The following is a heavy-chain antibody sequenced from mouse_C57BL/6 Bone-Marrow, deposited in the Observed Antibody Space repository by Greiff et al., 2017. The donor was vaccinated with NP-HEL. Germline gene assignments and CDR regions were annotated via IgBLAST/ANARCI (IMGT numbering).Heavy chain of an antibody. J-gene: IGHJ1*03. V-gene: IGHV5-6*01. CDR3: ARHGGWLPYWYFDV. Sequence: EVKLQESGGDLVKPGGSLKLSCAASGFTFSSYGMSWVRQTPDKRLEWVATISSGGSYTYYPDSVKGRFTISRDNAKNTLYLQMSSLKSEDTAMYYCARHGGWLPYWYFDVWGTGTTVTVSS. CDR2: ISSGGSYT. CDR1: GFTFSSYG. D-gene: IGHD2-3*01.